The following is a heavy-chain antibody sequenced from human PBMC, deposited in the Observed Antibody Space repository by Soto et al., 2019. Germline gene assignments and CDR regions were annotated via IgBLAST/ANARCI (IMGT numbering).Heavy chain of an antibody. CDR1: GGSISSGYYY. Sequence: SETLSLTCPVSGGSISSGYYYWSWIRQPPGKGLEWIGYIYYSGSTYYNPSLKSRVTISVDTSKNQFSLKLSSVTAADTAVYYCASARPIVIDYWGQGTLVTVSS. CDR3: ASARPIVIDY. V-gene: IGHV4-30-4*01. CDR2: IYYSGST. D-gene: IGHD2-15*01. J-gene: IGHJ4*02.